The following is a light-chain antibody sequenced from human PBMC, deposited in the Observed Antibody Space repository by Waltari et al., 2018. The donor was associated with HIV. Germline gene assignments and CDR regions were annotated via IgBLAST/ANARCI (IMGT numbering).Light chain of an antibody. Sequence: QSALTQPASVSGSPGQSITISCTGTSSDVGGYNSVSWYQLHPAKAPKLMIYAVSNRPSGLSNRLAGSKSDNTASLTISGLQAEDEADDYCSSYTSTSTVYVFGTGTEVTVL. CDR3: SSYTSTSTVYV. CDR1: SSDVGGYNS. CDR2: AVS. J-gene: IGLJ1*01. V-gene: IGLV2-14*03.